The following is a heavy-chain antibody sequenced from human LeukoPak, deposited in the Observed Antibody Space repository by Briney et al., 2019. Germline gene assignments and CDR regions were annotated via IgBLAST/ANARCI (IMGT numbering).Heavy chain of an antibody. V-gene: IGHV3-23*01. Sequence: PGGSLRLSCAASGFTYNNFVMAWVRQAPGKGLEWVSAINSSAINTFYADSVKGRFTISRDNNKNTLYLQMNSLRAEDTVVYYCVKGEAPGGGYFDYWGQGTLVTVSS. CDR2: INSSAINT. J-gene: IGHJ4*02. CDR1: GFTYNNFV. CDR3: VKGEAPGGGYFDY. D-gene: IGHD3-16*01.